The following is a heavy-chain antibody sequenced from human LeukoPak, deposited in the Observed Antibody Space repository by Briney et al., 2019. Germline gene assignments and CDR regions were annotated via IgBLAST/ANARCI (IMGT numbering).Heavy chain of an antibody. CDR1: GYTFTGYY. CDR2: INPNSDGT. D-gene: IGHD3-10*02. Sequence: ASVKVSCKASGYTFTGYYIHWVRQAPGQGLEWMGWINPNSDGTNYAQKFQGRVTMTRDTSISTAYMELSRLRSDDTAVYYCARSNYYVPFDPWGQGTLVTVSS. J-gene: IGHJ5*02. V-gene: IGHV1-2*02. CDR3: ARSNYYVPFDP.